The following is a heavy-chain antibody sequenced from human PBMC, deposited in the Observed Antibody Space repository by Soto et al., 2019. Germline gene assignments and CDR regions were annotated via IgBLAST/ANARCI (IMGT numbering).Heavy chain of an antibody. D-gene: IGHD2-21*01. Sequence: QVQLVQSGAEVKKPGSSLKVSCKTSGVTFSTSGISWVRQGPGQGLEWMGGIIPLFGTPKYARKFQGSVSITAHDSATTTYLELSGLISDDTAIYYGARVSPSICGGGNCYRLDSYFDSWGQGSQVVVSS. CDR1: GVTFSTSG. J-gene: IGHJ4*03. CDR2: IIPLFGTP. V-gene: IGHV1-69*01. CDR3: ARVSPSICGGGNCYRLDSYFDS.